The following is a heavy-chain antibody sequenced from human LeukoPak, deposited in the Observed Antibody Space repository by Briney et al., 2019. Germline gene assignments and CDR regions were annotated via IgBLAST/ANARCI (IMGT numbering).Heavy chain of an antibody. V-gene: IGHV3-30-3*01. J-gene: IGHJ4*02. CDR1: GFTFSSYA. CDR2: ISYDGSNK. Sequence: PGGSLRLSCAASGFTFSSYAMLWVRQAPGKGLEWVAVISYDGSNKYYADSVKGRFTISRDNSKNTLYLQMNSLRAEDTAVYYCAREARITMIVVVPLGYWGQGTLVTVSS. D-gene: IGHD3-22*01. CDR3: AREARITMIVVVPLGY.